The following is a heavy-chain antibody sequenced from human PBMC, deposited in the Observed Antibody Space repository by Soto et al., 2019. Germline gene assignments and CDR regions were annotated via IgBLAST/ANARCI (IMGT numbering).Heavy chain of an antibody. CDR2: INGGSSLT. Sequence: PGGSLRLSWTASGFNFSTYSMNWVRQAPGKGLEWVSSINGGSSLTSDAGSLKGRFTISRDKAKNSLYLHLNSLRAEDTGIYYCGAEVTSDAFDCRGKGTMVTISS. D-gene: IGHD2-21*02. CDR3: GAEVTSDAFDC. CDR1: GFNFSTYS. J-gene: IGHJ3*01. V-gene: IGHV3-21*01.